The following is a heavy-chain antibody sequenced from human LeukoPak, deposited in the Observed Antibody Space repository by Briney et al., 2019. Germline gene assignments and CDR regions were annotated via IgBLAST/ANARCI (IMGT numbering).Heavy chain of an antibody. V-gene: IGHV3-21*01. D-gene: IGHD3-9*01. Sequence: KPGGSLRLSCAASGFTFSSYSMNWVRQAPGKGLEWVSSISSSSSYIYYADSVKGRFTISRDNAKNSLYLQMNSLRAEDTAVYYCARDRDVLRYFAWLLSPLLFDYWGQGTLVTVSS. CDR2: ISSSSSYI. J-gene: IGHJ4*02. CDR3: ARDRDVLRYFAWLLSPLLFDY. CDR1: GFTFSSYS.